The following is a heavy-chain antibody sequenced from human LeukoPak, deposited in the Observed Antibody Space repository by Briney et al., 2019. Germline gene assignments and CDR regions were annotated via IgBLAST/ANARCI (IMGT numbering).Heavy chain of an antibody. CDR1: GFTFSSYW. Sequence: PGGSLRLSCAASGFTFSSYWLHWVRQAPGKGLVWVSRINSDGSSTSYADSVKGRFTISRDNAKNTLYLQMNSLRAEDTAVYYGARDLIAVAGHYYYYYMDVWGKGTTVTVSS. D-gene: IGHD6-19*01. CDR3: ARDLIAVAGHYYYYYMDV. V-gene: IGHV3-74*01. J-gene: IGHJ6*03. CDR2: INSDGSST.